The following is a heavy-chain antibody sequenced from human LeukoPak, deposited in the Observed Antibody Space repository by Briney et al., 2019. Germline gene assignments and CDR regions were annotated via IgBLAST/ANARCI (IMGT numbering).Heavy chain of an antibody. CDR1: GYTFTGYY. CDR3: ARGIQLWYVWDY. CDR2: INPNSGGT. Sequence: APVKVSCRASGYTFTGYYMHWVRQAPGQGLEWMGRINPNSGGTNYAQEFQGRVTMTRDTSISTAYMELSRLRSDDTAVYYCARGIQLWYVWDYWGQGTLVTVSS. J-gene: IGHJ4*02. D-gene: IGHD5-18*01. V-gene: IGHV1-2*06.